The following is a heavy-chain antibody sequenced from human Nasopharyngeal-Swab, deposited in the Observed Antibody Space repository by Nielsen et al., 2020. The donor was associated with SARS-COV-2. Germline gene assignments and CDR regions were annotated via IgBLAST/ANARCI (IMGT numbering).Heavy chain of an antibody. D-gene: IGHD3-3*01. CDR2: ISSSSYI. Sequence: GESLKISCAASGFTFSSYSMNWVRQAPGKGLEWVSSISSSSYIYYADSVKGRFTISRDNAKNSLYLQMNSLRAEDTAVYYCARDLRITIFGVAPYYYYGMDVWGQGTTVTVSS. CDR3: ARDLRITIFGVAPYYYYGMDV. V-gene: IGHV3-21*01. CDR1: GFTFSSYS. J-gene: IGHJ6*02.